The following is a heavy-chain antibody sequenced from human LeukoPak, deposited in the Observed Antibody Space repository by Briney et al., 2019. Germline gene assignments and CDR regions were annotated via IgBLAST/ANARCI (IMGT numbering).Heavy chain of an antibody. CDR1: GFTFTSYS. Sequence: GGSLRLSCAASGFTFTSYSINWVRQAPGKGLEWVSSISTTGNYIYYADSVRGRFTISRDNAKNSLYLQMNSLRAEDTAVYYCARGGETQRSPGSLYWGQGTLVTVSS. J-gene: IGHJ4*02. D-gene: IGHD5-24*01. CDR3: ARGGETQRSPGSLY. CDR2: ISTTGNYI. V-gene: IGHV3-21*01.